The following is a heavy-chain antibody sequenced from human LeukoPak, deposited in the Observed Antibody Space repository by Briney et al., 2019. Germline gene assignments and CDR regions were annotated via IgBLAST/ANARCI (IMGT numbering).Heavy chain of an antibody. D-gene: IGHD6-13*01. CDR1: GGTFSSYV. CDR2: IIPIFGTA. J-gene: IGHJ4*02. V-gene: IGHV1-69*05. CDR3: ARAAQQLVHGFFDY. Sequence: ASVKVSCKASGGTFSSYVISWVRQAPGQGLEWMGGIIPIFGTANYAQKFQGRVTITTDESTSTAYMELSSLRSEDTAVYYCARAAQQLVHGFFDYWGQGTLVTVSS.